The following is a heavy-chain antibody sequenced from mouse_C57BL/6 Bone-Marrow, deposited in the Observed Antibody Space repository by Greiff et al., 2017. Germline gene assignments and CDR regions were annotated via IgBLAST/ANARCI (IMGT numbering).Heavy chain of an antibody. J-gene: IGHJ4*01. V-gene: IGHV1-47*01. CDR1: GYPFTPYP. CDR2: FNPSTDDI. CDR3: ARRGLHYAMDY. Sequence: QVQLQQSGAELVKPGASVKMSCKASGYPFTPYPIEWLTRNHGKSLGWIGNFNPSTDDIKYNEKFKCKATLTVEKSASTVYLELSRLTSDDSAVYYCARRGLHYAMDYWGQGTSVTVSS. D-gene: IGHD2-4*01.